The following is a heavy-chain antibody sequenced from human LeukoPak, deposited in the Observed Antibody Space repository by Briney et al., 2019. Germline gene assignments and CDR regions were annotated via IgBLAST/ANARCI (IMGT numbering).Heavy chain of an antibody. J-gene: IGHJ4*02. V-gene: IGHV3-30*04. CDR2: ISYDGSNK. D-gene: IGHD6-19*01. CDR1: GFTFSSYA. Sequence: GGSLRLSCAASGFTFSSYAMHWVRQAPGKGLEWVAVISYDGSNKYYADSVKGRFTISRDNSKNTLYLQMNSLRAEDTAVYYCAKGGHKIAVAGTLDYWGQGTLVTVSS. CDR3: AKGGHKIAVAGTLDY.